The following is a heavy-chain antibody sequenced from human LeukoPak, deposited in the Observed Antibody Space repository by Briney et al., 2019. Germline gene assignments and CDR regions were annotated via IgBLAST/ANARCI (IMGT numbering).Heavy chain of an antibody. V-gene: IGHV4-39*01. J-gene: IGHJ5*02. CDR3: GRPVVYWNASRCFDR. CDR1: SDSISSGSYY. Sequence: SESLSLTCTVSSDSISSGSYYWAWVRKPPGNELEWIGSFYYGGSTYYNRSLQSRITMSIDTSKNQFSLKVMSSAATDIYEYDCGRPVVYWNASRCFDRWGQGTLVTVSS. D-gene: IGHD1-1*01. CDR2: FYYGGST.